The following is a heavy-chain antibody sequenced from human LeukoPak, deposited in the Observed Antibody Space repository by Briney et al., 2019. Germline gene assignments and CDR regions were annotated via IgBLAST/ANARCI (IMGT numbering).Heavy chain of an antibody. Sequence: KPSETLSLTCTVSGGSISSYYWSWIRQPPGKGLEWIGSIYYSGSTNYSPSLKSRVTISLDTSKSQFSLKLSSVTAADTAVYYCARHVNRYLVFDPWGQGTLVAVSS. CDR1: GGSISSYY. D-gene: IGHD1-1*01. J-gene: IGHJ5*02. CDR3: ARHVNRYLVFDP. CDR2: IYYSGST. V-gene: IGHV4-59*08.